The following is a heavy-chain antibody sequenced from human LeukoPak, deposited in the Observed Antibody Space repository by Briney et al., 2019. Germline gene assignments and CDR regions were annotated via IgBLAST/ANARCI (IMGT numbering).Heavy chain of an antibody. Sequence: ASVKVSCKASGYTFTGYYMHWVRQAPGQGLEWMGWINPNSGGTNYAQKFQGRVTMTRDTSINTAYMELSRLRSDDTAVYYCARALVPAAMERYGMDVWGQGTTVTVSS. CDR2: INPNSGGT. CDR1: GYTFTGYY. J-gene: IGHJ6*02. V-gene: IGHV1-2*02. D-gene: IGHD2-2*01. CDR3: ARALVPAAMERYGMDV.